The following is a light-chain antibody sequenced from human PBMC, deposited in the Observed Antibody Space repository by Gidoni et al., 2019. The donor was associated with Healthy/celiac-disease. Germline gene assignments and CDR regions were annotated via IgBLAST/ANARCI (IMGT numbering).Light chain of an antibody. V-gene: IGKV1-39*01. CDR3: QQSSSSPPT. CDR1: QSIGRY. J-gene: IGKJ2*01. CDR2: GAS. Sequence: DIHMTQSPSSLSASVGDSVTITCRASQSIGRYLNWYQQKPEKVPKLLIYGASSLESGVPSRFSGSGSGTDFTLSISSLQPEDFATYYCQQSSSSPPTFGQGTKLEIK.